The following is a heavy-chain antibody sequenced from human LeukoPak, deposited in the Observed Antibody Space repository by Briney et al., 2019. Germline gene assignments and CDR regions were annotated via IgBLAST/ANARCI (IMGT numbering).Heavy chain of an antibody. V-gene: IGHV3-21*01. J-gene: IGHJ4*02. Sequence: GGSLRLSCAASGFTVSSNYMSWVRQAPGKGLEWVSSISSGSNYIYYADSVKGRFSISRDNSKNSLYLQMNSLRAEDTAVYYCAREHVTIFGVVKDPLGYWGQGTLVTVSS. CDR3: AREHVTIFGVVKDPLGY. CDR1: GFTVSSNY. D-gene: IGHD3-3*01. CDR2: ISSGSNYI.